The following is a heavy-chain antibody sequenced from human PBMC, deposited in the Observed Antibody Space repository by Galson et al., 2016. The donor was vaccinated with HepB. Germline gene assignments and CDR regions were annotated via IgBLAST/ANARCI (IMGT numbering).Heavy chain of an antibody. Sequence: SLRLSCAASGFTFTNAWMTWVRQAPGKGLEWVGRIKRTTDDGTTDYAAPVKGRLTISRDDLKNTLYLQMNSLKIEDTAGYYCTTDFSQHDFWCSYSNGFDPWGQGTLVTVSS. V-gene: IGHV3-15*01. J-gene: IGHJ5*02. CDR1: GFTFTNAW. CDR2: IKRTTDDGTT. CDR3: TTDFSQHDFWCSYSNGFDP. D-gene: IGHD3-3*01.